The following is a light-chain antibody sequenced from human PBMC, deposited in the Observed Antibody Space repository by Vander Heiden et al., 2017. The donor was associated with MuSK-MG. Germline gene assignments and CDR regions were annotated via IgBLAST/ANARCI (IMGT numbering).Light chain of an antibody. Sequence: EIVLTQSPATLSLSPGERATLSCRASQSVSSYLAWYQQKPGQAPRLLIYVASNRATVIPALCSGSGSRTVFTLTSSSLEHEYVAFYCRQHRSYFPLTFGRGTKVEIK. J-gene: IGKJ4*01. CDR3: QHRSYFPLT. V-gene: IGKV3-11*01. CDR1: QSVSSY. CDR2: VAS.